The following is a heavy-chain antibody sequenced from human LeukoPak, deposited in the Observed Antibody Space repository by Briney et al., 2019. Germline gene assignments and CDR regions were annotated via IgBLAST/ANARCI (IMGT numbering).Heavy chain of an antibody. CDR3: ARDRYSYGF. CDR2: ISYSGST. V-gene: IGHV4-59*01. Sequence: SETLSLTCTVSGGFISSYYWSWIRQPPGKGLEWIGFISYSGSTYYNPSLKSRVTMSVDTSKNQFSLNLRSVTAADTAVYYCARDRYSYGFWGQGILVTVSS. D-gene: IGHD5-18*01. J-gene: IGHJ4*02. CDR1: GGFISSYY.